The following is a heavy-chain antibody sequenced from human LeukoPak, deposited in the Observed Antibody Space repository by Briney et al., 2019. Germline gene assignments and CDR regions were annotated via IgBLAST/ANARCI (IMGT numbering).Heavy chain of an antibody. Sequence: SETLSLTCTVSSGSISSGSYYWSWIRQPAGKGLEWIGRIYTSGSTNYNPSLKSRVTISVDTSKNQFSLKLSSVTAADTAVYYCARGARYFDWLFDYWGQGTLVTVSS. V-gene: IGHV4-61*02. CDR2: IYTSGST. CDR3: ARGARYFDWLFDY. CDR1: SGSISSGSYY. D-gene: IGHD3-9*01. J-gene: IGHJ4*02.